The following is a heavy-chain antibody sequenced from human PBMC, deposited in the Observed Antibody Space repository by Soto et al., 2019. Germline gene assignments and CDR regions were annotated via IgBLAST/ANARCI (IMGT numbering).Heavy chain of an antibody. V-gene: IGHV3-30*19. CDR1: GLTFSNYG. Sequence: QVQLVESGGGVVQPGRSLRLSCAASGLTFSNYGMHWVRQAPGKGLEWLAVILNDGGDQNYGDSVKGRFTISRDNSKNTLYLQINSLRFEYTAVYYCARDDDRPDNGLDMWGQGTMVTVSS. CDR2: ILNDGGDQ. CDR3: ARDDDRPDNGLDM. D-gene: IGHD2-8*01. J-gene: IGHJ3*02.